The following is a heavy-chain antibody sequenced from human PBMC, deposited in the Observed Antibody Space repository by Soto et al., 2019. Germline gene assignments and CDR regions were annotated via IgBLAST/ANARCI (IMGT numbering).Heavy chain of an antibody. V-gene: IGHV4-61*01. CDR2: IYYSGST. D-gene: IGHD5-12*01. CDR1: GGSVSSGSYY. Sequence: SETLSLTCTVSGGSVSSGSYYWSWIRQPPGKGLEWIGYIYYSGSTNYNPSLKSRVTISVDTSKNQFSLKLSSVTAADTAVYYCARDPIYEKSYYGMDVWGQGTTVTVSS. J-gene: IGHJ6*02. CDR3: ARDPIYEKSYYGMDV.